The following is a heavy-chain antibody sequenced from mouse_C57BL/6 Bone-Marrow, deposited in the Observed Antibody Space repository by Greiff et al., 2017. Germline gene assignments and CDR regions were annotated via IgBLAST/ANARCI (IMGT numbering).Heavy chain of an antibody. J-gene: IGHJ4*01. Sequence: QVQLKQSGPELVKPGASVKISCKASGYAFSSSWMNWVKQRPGKGLEWIGRIYPGVGDTNYNGKFKGKATLTADKSSSTAYMQLSSLTSEDSAVYFCARGIYYGYAMDYWGQGTSVTVSS. CDR2: IYPGVGDT. CDR3: ARGIYYGYAMDY. D-gene: IGHD1-1*01. CDR1: GYAFSSSW. V-gene: IGHV1-82*01.